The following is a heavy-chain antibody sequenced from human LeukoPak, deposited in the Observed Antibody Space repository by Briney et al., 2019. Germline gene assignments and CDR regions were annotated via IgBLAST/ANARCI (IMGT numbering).Heavy chain of an antibody. D-gene: IGHD2-8*01. CDR3: ARRRRKGCTNGVCKYYYYMDV. V-gene: IGHV3-20*04. J-gene: IGHJ6*03. CDR2: INWNGGST. CDR1: GFTFDDYG. Sequence: GGSLRLSCAASGFTFDDYGMSWVRQAPGKGLEWVSGINWNGGSTGYADSVKGRFTISRDNAKNSLYLQMNSLRAEDTALYYCARRRRKGCTNGVCKYYYYMDVWGKGTTVTVSS.